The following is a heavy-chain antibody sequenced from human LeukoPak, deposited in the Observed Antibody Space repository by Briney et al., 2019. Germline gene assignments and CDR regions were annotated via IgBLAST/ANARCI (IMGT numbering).Heavy chain of an antibody. CDR3: VRNPSNSGTWFDP. CDR1: GLNLRDYW. D-gene: IGHD4-11*01. V-gene: IGHV3-74*01. Sequence: GGSLRLSCAASGLNLRDYWMHWARHAPGKGLVWVSRLGTDGTYTNYADSVKGRFPISRDNAKNTLYLQMDSLRAENTAFYYCVRNPSNSGTWFDPWGQGTLVTVSS. J-gene: IGHJ5*02. CDR2: LGTDGTYT.